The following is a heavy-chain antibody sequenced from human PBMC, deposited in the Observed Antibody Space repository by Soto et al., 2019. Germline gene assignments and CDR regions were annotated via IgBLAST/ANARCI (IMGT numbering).Heavy chain of an antibody. D-gene: IGHD6-19*01. CDR3: AKVERAVAGIID. V-gene: IGHV3-23*01. CDR2: ISVSVGST. J-gene: IGHJ4*02. CDR1: GFTFSSYA. Sequence: EVQLLDSGGGLVQPGGSLRLSCAASGFTFSSYAMSWVRQAPGKGLDWVSAISVSVGSTYYADSVKGRFTISRDNSKNTLYLQMNSLRAEDTAVYYCAKVERAVAGIIDWGQGTLVTVSS.